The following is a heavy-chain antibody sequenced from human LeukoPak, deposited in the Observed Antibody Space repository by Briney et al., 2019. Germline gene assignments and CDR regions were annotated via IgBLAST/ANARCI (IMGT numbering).Heavy chain of an antibody. CDR3: ARLLGYCSSTSCHSQIDY. CDR2: INHSGST. J-gene: IGHJ4*02. V-gene: IGHV4-34*01. D-gene: IGHD2-2*02. CDR1: GGSFCGYY. Sequence: PSETLSLTCAVYGGSFCGYYWSWIRQPPGKGLEWIGEINHSGSTNYNPSLKSRVTISVDTSKNQFSLKLSSVTAADTAVYYCARLLGYCSSTSCHSQIDYWGQGTLVTVSS.